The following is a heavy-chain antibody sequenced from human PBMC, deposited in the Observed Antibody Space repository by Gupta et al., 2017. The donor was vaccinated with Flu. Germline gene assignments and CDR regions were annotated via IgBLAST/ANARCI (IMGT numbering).Heavy chain of an antibody. CDR3: ARDDRITIVEGYMDV. Sequence: GFTFSSFWMTWVRKAPGKGLQWVANINQDGSNIFYVDSVKGRVTISRDNAKKSLHLHMNSLTTEDTAVYYCARDDRITIVEGYMDVGGKGTTVTVSS. CDR2: INQDGSNI. J-gene: IGHJ6*03. CDR1: GFTFSSFW. V-gene: IGHV3-7*01. D-gene: IGHD3-3*01.